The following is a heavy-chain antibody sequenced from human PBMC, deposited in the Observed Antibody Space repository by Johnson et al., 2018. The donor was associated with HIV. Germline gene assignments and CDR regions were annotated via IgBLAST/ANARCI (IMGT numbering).Heavy chain of an antibody. CDR2: IYSGGST. CDR1: RFSVSFTY. V-gene: IGHV3-53*01. Sequence: VQLVESGGGLMQPGGSLRLSYATSRFSVSFTYIKWVRRAPGKGLEWVSVIYSGGSTYYADSVRGRFTISRDNSRNTLYLQMSSLRAEDTAMYYCARDGESQQLPLGDAFDVWGQGTMVTVSS. CDR3: ARDGESQQLPLGDAFDV. D-gene: IGHD6-13*01. J-gene: IGHJ3*01.